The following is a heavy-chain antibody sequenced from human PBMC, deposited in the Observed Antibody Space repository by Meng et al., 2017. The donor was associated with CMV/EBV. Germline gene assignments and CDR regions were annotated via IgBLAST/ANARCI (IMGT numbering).Heavy chain of an antibody. CDR3: ARRVRASPYYYDSSGYYPH. D-gene: IGHD3-22*01. CDR1: GGSFSGYY. Sequence: GPLRLSCAVHGGSFSGYYWSWIRQPPGKGPEWIGEVNHSGSTNYNPSLKSRVTISADTSKNQFSLKLSSVTAADTAVYYCARRVRASPYYYDSSGYYPHWGQGTLVTVSS. V-gene: IGHV4-34*01. J-gene: IGHJ4*02. CDR2: VNHSGST.